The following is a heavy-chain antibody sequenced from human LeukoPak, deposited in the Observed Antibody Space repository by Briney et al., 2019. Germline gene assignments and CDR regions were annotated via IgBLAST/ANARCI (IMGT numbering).Heavy chain of an antibody. Sequence: ASVKVSCKASGYTFTGYYMHWVRQAPGQGLEWMGWIIPNSGGTNYAQKFQGRVTMTRDTSISTAHMELSRLRSDDTAVYYCARAGGLAAAGTGAYYYYMDVWGKGTTVTVSS. D-gene: IGHD6-13*01. CDR3: ARAGGLAAAGTGAYYYYMDV. CDR2: IIPNSGGT. V-gene: IGHV1-2*02. J-gene: IGHJ6*03. CDR1: GYTFTGYY.